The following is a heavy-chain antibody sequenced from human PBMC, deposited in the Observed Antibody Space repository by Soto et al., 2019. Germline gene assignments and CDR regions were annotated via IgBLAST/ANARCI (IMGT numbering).Heavy chain of an antibody. J-gene: IGHJ4*02. CDR1: GYTFTSYA. V-gene: IGHV1-3*01. CDR3: ARVAIVGPLAY. D-gene: IGHD1-26*01. CDR2: INAGNGNT. Sequence: QVQLVQSGAEVKKPGASVKVSCKASGYTFTSYAMHWVRQAPGQRLEWMGWINAGNGNTKYSQKFQGRVTITRDTSATAAYMELSSLRSEDTAVYYCARVAIVGPLAYWGQGTRVTVSS.